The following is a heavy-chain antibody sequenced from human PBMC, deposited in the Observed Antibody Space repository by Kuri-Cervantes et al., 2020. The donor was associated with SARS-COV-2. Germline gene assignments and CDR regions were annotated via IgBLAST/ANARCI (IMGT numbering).Heavy chain of an antibody. J-gene: IGHJ6*03. CDR2: IYYSGST. CDR1: GGSISSSSYY. Sequence: LRLSCTVSGGSISSSSYYWGWIRQPPGKGLEWIGSIYYSGSTYYNPPLKSRVTISVDTSKNQFSLKLSSVTAADTAVYYCARLASGSRYYYYYMDVWGKGTTVTVSS. V-gene: IGHV4-39*07. D-gene: IGHD3-10*01. CDR3: ARLASGSRYYYYYMDV.